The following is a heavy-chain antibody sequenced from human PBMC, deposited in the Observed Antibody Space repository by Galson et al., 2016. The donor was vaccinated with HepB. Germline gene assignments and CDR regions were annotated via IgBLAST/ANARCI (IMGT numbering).Heavy chain of an antibody. V-gene: IGHV1-18*04. CDR3: AKHSTQGDHRDSDFDY. J-gene: IGHJ4*02. CDR1: GYTFTNYG. D-gene: IGHD5-24*01. Sequence: SVKVSCKASGYTFTNYGVSWVRQAPGEGLQWMGWVSGVSGNTNYAHKYRGRVTMTTDTSTSTAYMELMSLRSDDTAVYYCAKHSTQGDHRDSDFDYWGQGTLVTVSS. CDR2: VSGVSGNT.